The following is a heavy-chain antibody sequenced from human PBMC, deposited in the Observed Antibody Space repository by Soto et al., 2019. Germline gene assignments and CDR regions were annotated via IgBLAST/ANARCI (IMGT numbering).Heavy chain of an antibody. CDR3: ARSQGSRTSLEIYYYYYYGMDV. J-gene: IGHJ6*02. Sequence: QVQLVQSGAEVKKPGSSVKVSCKASGGTFSSYAISWVRQAPGQGLEWMGGISPISDTTNYAQKFQGRVTITADESTSTAYMELSSLRSEDTAVYYCARSQGSRTSLEIYYYYYYGMDVLGQGTTVTVSS. D-gene: IGHD2-2*01. CDR2: ISPISDTT. CDR1: GGTFSSYA. V-gene: IGHV1-69*01.